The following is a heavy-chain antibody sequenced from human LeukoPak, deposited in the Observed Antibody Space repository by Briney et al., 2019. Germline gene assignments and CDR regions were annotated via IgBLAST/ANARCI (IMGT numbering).Heavy chain of an antibody. CDR1: GASISSYY. D-gene: IGHD1-26*01. Sequence: SETLSLTCTVSGASISSYYWTWTRQPPGKGLEWLGYIYYSGSTNYNPSLKSRVTISVDTSKNQFSLKLSSVTAADTAVYYCVRGVGATRGRFDPWGQGTLVTVSS. J-gene: IGHJ5*02. CDR3: VRGVGATRGRFDP. V-gene: IGHV4-59*01. CDR2: IYYSGST.